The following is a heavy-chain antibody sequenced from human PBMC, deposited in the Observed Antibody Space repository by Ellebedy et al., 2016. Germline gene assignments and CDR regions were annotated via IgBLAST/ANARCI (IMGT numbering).Heavy chain of an antibody. CDR2: INPNSGGT. V-gene: IGHV1-2*02. J-gene: IGHJ6*02. CDR3: ARDGNYGDYDYGMDV. D-gene: IGHD4-17*01. CDR1: GYTFTGYY. Sequence: ASVKVSXKASGYTFTGYYMHWVRQAPGQGLEWMGWINPNSGGTNYAQKFQGRVTMTRDTSISTAYMELSRLRSDDTAVYYCARDGNYGDYDYGMDVWGQGTTVTVSS.